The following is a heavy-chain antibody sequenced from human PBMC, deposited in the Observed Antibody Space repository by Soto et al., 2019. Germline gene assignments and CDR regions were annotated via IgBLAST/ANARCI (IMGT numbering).Heavy chain of an antibody. CDR2: INPSGSI. CDR1: GGSFSGYH. Sequence: VQLQQWGAGLLKPSETLSLTCAVYGGSFSGYHWSWFRQPPGKGLEWIGQINPSGSINYNPSLKTRVTISVDTSKNQFSLTLSSVTDADTAVYYCATFVGATTVTRGSPRDYWGQGTLVTVSS. J-gene: IGHJ4*02. CDR3: ATFVGATTVTRGSPRDY. D-gene: IGHD4-4*01. V-gene: IGHV4-34*01.